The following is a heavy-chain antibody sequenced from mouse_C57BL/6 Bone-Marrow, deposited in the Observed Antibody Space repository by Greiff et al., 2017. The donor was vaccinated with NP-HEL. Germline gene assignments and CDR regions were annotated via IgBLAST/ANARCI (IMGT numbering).Heavy chain of an antibody. CDR1: GYTFTTYP. V-gene: IGHV1-47*01. J-gene: IGHJ4*01. Sequence: VQLVESGAELVKPGASVKMSRKASGYTFTTYPIEWMKQNHGKSLEWIGNFHPYNDDTKYNEKFKGKATLTVEKSSSTVYLELSRLTSDDSAVYYCARRRRDYYAMDYWGQGTSVTVSS. CDR3: ARRRRDYYAMDY. CDR2: FHPYNDDT.